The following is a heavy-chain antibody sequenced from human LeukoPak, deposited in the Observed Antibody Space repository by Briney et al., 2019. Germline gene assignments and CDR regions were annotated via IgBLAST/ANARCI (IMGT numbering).Heavy chain of an antibody. D-gene: IGHD2-15*01. CDR1: RFTFSSYA. CDR2: ISYDGSNK. V-gene: IGHV3-30*04. CDR3: ARVKGGYCSGGSCDAFDI. Sequence: GGSLRLSCAASRFTFSSYAMHWVRQAPGKGLEWVAVISYDGSNKYYADSVKGRFTISRDNSKNTLYLQMNSLRAEDTAVYYCARVKGGYCSGGSCDAFDIWGQGTMVTVSS. J-gene: IGHJ3*02.